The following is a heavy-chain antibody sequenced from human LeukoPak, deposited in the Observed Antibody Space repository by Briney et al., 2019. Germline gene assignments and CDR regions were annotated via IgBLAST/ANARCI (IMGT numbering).Heavy chain of an antibody. CDR1: GGSISSYY. Sequence: SETLSLTCTVSGGSISSYYWSWIRQPPGKGLEWIGYIYYGGSTNYNPSLKSRVTISVDTSKNQFSLKLSSVTAADTAVYYCARATETTVVGPIYAFDIWGQGTMVTVSS. J-gene: IGHJ3*02. D-gene: IGHD4-23*01. V-gene: IGHV4-59*01. CDR3: ARATETTVVGPIYAFDI. CDR2: IYYGGST.